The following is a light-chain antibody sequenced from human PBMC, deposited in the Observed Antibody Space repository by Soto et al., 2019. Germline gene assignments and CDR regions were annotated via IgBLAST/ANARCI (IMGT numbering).Light chain of an antibody. J-gene: IGKJ1*01. V-gene: IGKV3-20*01. CDR3: QQYGSSPQT. CDR1: QSVSSSY. CDR2: GAS. Sequence: EIVLTLSPGTLSLSPGERATLSCRASQSVSSSYLAWYQQKPGQAPRLLIYGASCRATGIPDGFSGRGSGTDVTLTISRLEAEDFAVYYYQQYGSSPQTFGQGTKVEIK.